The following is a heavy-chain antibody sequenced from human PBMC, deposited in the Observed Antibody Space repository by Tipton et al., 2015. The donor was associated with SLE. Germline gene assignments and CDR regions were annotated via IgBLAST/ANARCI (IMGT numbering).Heavy chain of an antibody. CDR2: IYTSGST. Sequence: LRLSCAVSGYSISSGYYWGWIRQPAGKGLEWIGRIYTSGSTNYNPSLKSRVTISLDTSKNQFSLKLSSVTAADTAVYHCARGHLGGLPYWGQGTLVTVSS. V-gene: IGHV4-61*02. CDR3: ARGHLGGLPY. J-gene: IGHJ4*02. D-gene: IGHD1-26*01. CDR1: GYSISSGYY.